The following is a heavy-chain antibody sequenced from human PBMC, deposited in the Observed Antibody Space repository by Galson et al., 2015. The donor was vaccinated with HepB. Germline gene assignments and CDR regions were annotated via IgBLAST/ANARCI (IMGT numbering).Heavy chain of an antibody. J-gene: IGHJ3*02. Sequence: SLRLSCAASGFTVSSNYMSWVRQAPGKGLEWVSVIYSGGKTDYADSVKGRFTISRDNSKNTLYLQMNSLRAEDTAVYYCARDRLDFFDIWGQGTMVTVSS. V-gene: IGHV3-53*01. D-gene: IGHD2-2*03. CDR3: ARDRLDFFDI. CDR2: IYSGGKT. CDR1: GFTVSSNY.